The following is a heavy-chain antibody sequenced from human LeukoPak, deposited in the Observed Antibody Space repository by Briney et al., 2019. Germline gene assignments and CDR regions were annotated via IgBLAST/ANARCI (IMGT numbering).Heavy chain of an antibody. CDR2: IYYSGST. CDR1: GGSLSSGGSH. J-gene: IGHJ4*02. Sequence: SQTLSLTCTVSGGSLSSGGSHWSWIRQHRGKGLEWIGYIYYSGSTYYNPSLKSRVTISLDTSENQFSLKLSSVTAADTAIYDCARGNQEQWLVYWGQGTLVTVSS. V-gene: IGHV4-31*03. D-gene: IGHD6-19*01. CDR3: ARGNQEQWLVY.